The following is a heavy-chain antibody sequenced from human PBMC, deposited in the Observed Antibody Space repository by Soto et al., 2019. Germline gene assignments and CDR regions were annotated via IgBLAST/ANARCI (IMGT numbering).Heavy chain of an antibody. CDR2: IYYSGST. J-gene: IGHJ4*02. V-gene: IGHV4-59*08. Sequence: SETLSLTCTVSGGSISSYYWSWIRQPPGKGLEWIGYIYYSGSTNYNPSLKSRVTISVDTSKNQFSLKLSSVTAADTAVYYCARTRGAVAGVPHFDYWGQGTLVTVSS. CDR3: ARTRGAVAGVPHFDY. D-gene: IGHD6-19*01. CDR1: GGSISSYY.